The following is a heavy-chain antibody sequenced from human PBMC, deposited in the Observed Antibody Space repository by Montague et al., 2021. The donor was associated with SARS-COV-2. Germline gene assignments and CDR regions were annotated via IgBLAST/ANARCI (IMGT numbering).Heavy chain of an antibody. Sequence: SLRLSCAASGFTFSSYAMSWVRQAPGKGLEWVAVISYDGSNKYYADSVKGRFTISRDNSKNTLYLQMNSLRAEDTAVYYCARGYSGSYYSYFDYWGQGTLVTVSS. CDR2: ISYDGSNK. J-gene: IGHJ4*02. CDR3: ARGYSGSYYSYFDY. D-gene: IGHD1-26*01. CDR1: GFTFSSYA. V-gene: IGHV3-30*04.